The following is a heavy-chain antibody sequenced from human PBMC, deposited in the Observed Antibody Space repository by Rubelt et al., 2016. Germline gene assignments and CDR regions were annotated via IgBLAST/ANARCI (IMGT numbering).Heavy chain of an antibody. Sequence: QVQLVQSGAEVKKPGSSVKVSCKASGGTFSSYAISWVRQAPGQGLEWMGGIIAIFGTANYAQKFQGRVTITADKATSTAYMELSSLRSEDTAVYYCASPPYDILAGYDYYYGMDVWGQGTTVTVSS. J-gene: IGHJ6*02. D-gene: IGHD3-9*01. CDR2: IIAIFGTA. CDR1: GGTFSSYA. CDR3: ASPPYDILAGYDYYYGMDV. V-gene: IGHV1-69*06.